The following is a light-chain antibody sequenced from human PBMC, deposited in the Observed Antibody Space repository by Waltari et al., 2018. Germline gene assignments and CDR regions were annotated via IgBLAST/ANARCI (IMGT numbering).Light chain of an antibody. CDR1: QSISSW. J-gene: IGKJ1*01. Sequence: DIQMTQSPSTLSAYAGDRVTITCRASQSISSWLAWYQQKPGKAPKLLIYKASSLESGVPSRFSGSGSGTEFTLTISSLQPDDFATYYCQQYNSYSWTFGQGTKVEIK. CDR3: QQYNSYSWT. CDR2: KAS. V-gene: IGKV1-5*03.